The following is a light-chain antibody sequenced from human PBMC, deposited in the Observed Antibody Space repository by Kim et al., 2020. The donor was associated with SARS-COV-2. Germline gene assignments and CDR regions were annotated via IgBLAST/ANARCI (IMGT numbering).Light chain of an antibody. CDR3: QQYNSYS. V-gene: IGKV1-5*03. J-gene: IGKJ1*01. CDR2: KAS. CDR1: QSISSW. Sequence: DIQMTQSPSTLSASVGDRVTITCRASQSISSWLAWYQQKPGKAPKLLIYKASSLESGVPSRFSASGSGTEFTLTISSLQPDDFATYYCQQYNSYSFGQGTKVDIK.